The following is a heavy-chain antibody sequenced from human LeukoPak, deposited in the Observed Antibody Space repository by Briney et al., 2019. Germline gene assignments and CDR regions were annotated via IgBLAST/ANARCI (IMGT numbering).Heavy chain of an antibody. D-gene: IGHD3-22*01. V-gene: IGHV3-43*02. CDR3: AMGGGYYDSSGYYKANWFDP. Sequence: GGSLRLSCAASGFTFDDYAMHWVRQAPGKGLEWVSLISGDGGSTYHADSVKGRFTISRDNSKNSLYLQMNSLRTEDTALYYCAMGGGYYDSSGYYKANWFDPWGQGTLVTVSS. CDR1: GFTFDDYA. CDR2: ISGDGGST. J-gene: IGHJ5*02.